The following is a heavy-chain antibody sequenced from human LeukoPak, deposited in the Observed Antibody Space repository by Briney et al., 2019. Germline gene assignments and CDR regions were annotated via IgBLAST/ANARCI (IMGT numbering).Heavy chain of an antibody. D-gene: IGHD4-11*01. J-gene: IGHJ4*02. Sequence: ASVKVSCKASGGTFSSYAISWVRQAPGQGLEWMGIINPSGGSTSYAQKFQGRVTMTRDMSTSTVYMELSSLRSEDTAVYYCARGEFDYLPTFDYWGQGTLVTVSS. CDR3: ARGEFDYLPTFDY. CDR1: GGTFSSYA. V-gene: IGHV1-46*01. CDR2: INPSGGST.